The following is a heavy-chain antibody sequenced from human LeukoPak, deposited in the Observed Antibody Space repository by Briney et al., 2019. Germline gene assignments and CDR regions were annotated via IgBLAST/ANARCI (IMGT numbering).Heavy chain of an antibody. Sequence: SETLSLTCAVYGGSFRGYYWSWIRQHPGKGLEWIGYISYSGNTYYNPSLKSRISISVDTSKNQFSLKLNSLTVADTAVYYCASSGSRGFDCWGQGTLVTVSS. CDR1: GGSFRGYY. CDR2: ISYSGNT. CDR3: ASSGSRGFDC. J-gene: IGHJ4*02. D-gene: IGHD1-26*01. V-gene: IGHV4-31*11.